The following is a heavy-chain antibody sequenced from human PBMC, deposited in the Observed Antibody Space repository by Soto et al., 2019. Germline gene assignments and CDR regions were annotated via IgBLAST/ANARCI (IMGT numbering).Heavy chain of an antibody. V-gene: IGHV3-49*03. J-gene: IGHJ4*02. Sequence: PGGSLRLSCTASGFTFGDYAMSWFRQAPGKGLEWVGFIRSKAYGGTTEYAASVKGRFTISGDDYKSISYLQMNSLKTEDTALYYCTSGQDYSGSGSYYRLFAYWGQGTLVTVSS. D-gene: IGHD3-10*01. CDR3: TSGQDYSGSGSYYRLFAY. CDR2: IRSKAYGGTT. CDR1: GFTFGDYA.